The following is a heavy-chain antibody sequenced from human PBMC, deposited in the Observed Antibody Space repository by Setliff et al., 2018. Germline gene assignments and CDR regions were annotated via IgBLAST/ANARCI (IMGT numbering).Heavy chain of an antibody. D-gene: IGHD1-1*01. Sequence: GGSLRLSCAASGFTFSTYAMSWVRQAPGKGLEWVSTIYSGDRNTFYTDSVKGRFTIFRDGSKNTLYLQMTSLRAEDTAVYYCARDQARWLVAAGTFDYWGLGALVTVSS. CDR2: IYSGDRNT. V-gene: IGHV3-23*03. J-gene: IGHJ4*02. CDR3: ARDQARWLVAAGTFDY. CDR1: GFTFSTYA.